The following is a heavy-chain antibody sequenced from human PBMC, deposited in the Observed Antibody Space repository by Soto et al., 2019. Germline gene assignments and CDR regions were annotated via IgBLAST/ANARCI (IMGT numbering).Heavy chain of an antibody. Sequence: GSLRLSCAASGFTFSSYSMNWVRQPPGKGLEWIGEIFHSGSTNYNPSLKARVTISVDKSKNQFSLKLSSVTAADTAVYYCARVYSGSYSDYWGQGTLVTVSS. D-gene: IGHD1-26*01. CDR3: ARVYSGSYSDY. CDR1: GFTFSSYSM. V-gene: IGHV4-4*02. J-gene: IGHJ4*02. CDR2: IFHSGST.